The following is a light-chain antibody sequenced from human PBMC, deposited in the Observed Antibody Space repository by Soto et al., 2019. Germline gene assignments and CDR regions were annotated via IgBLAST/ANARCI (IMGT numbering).Light chain of an antibody. CDR2: AAS. V-gene: IGKV1-39*01. CDR1: ESISRH. CDR3: QQDYSTLAT. J-gene: IGKJ5*01. Sequence: DIQMSQSPSSLSASVGDRVTITCRAAESISRHLNWYQQKPGRAPDLLIYAASTLQNGVPSRFTGSGSGTEFTLTITGLQLEDFATYYCQQDYSTLATFGQGTRMEIK.